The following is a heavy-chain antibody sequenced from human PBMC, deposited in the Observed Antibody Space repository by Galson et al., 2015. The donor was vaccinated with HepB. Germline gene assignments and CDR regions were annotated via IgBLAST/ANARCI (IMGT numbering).Heavy chain of an antibody. J-gene: IGHJ4*02. CDR3: ARSYSSGWYGGIDY. CDR1: GGSISSGGYY. Sequence: LSLTCTVSGGSISSGGYYWSWIRQHPGKGLEWIGYIYYSGSTYYNPSLKSRVTISVDTSKNQFSLILSSVTAADTAVYYCARSYSSGWYGGIDYWGQGTLVTVSS. D-gene: IGHD6-19*01. V-gene: IGHV4-31*03. CDR2: IYYSGST.